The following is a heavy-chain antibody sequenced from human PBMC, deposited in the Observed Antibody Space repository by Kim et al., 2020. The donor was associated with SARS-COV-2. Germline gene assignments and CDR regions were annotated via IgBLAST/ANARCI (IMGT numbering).Heavy chain of an antibody. D-gene: IGHD3-10*01. CDR1: GFTFSSYA. V-gene: IGHV3-30-3*01. CDR2: ISYDGSNK. CDR3: ATSGSGSYYYYGMYV. Sequence: GGSLRLSCAASGFTFSSYAMHWVRQAPGKGLEWVAVISYDGSNKYYADSVKGRFTISRDNSKNTLYLQMNSLRAEDTAVYYCATSGSGSYYYYGMYVWGQGTTVTVSS. J-gene: IGHJ6*02.